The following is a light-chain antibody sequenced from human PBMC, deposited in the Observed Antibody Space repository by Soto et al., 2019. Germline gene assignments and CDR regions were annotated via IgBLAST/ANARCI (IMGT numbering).Light chain of an antibody. CDR3: TTYTITSPYV. J-gene: IGLJ1*01. V-gene: IGLV2-14*01. CDR2: EAT. CDR1: SSDNGRYNF. Sequence: QSALTQPASMSGSPGQSITISCTGTSSDNGRYNFVSWYQHHPGKAPKLIIYEATKRPSGVSYRFSGSKSGNTASLTISGLQAEDEADYYCTTYTITSPYVFGTGTKVTVL.